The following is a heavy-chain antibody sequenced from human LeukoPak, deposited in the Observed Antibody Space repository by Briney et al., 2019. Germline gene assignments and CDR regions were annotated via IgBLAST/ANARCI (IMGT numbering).Heavy chain of an antibody. J-gene: IGHJ5*02. CDR1: GFIFSNYW. V-gene: IGHV3-7*01. Sequence: PGGSLRLSCAASGFIFSNYWMTWVRQAPGKGLEWVANIKHDGSDKYYVDSVKGRFTISRDNAKSSLYLQMNSLRVEDTAVYYCARRYSSSWSGFDPWGQGTLVTVSS. CDR2: IKHDGSDK. D-gene: IGHD6-6*01. CDR3: ARRYSSSWSGFDP.